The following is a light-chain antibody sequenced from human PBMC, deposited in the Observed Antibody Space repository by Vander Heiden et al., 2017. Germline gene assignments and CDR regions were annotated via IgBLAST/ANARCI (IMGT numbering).Light chain of an antibody. CDR1: ALPTQF. CDR3: QSADSSVV. Sequence: SYELTQPPSVSVSPGQPARITCSGDALPTQFAYWYQQKPGQTPVLVIYKDSERPSGIPERFSGSSSGTTVTLTISGVQAEDEADYYCQSADSSVVFGGGTKLTVL. CDR2: KDS. V-gene: IGLV3-25*03. J-gene: IGLJ2*01.